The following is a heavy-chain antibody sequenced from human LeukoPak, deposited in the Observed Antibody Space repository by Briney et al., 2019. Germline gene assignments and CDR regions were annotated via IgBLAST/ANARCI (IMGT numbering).Heavy chain of an antibody. V-gene: IGHV3-23*01. J-gene: IGHJ4*02. Sequence: PGGSLRLSCVASGFTFSSYAMSWVRQAPGKGLEWVSAISGSGGSTYYADSVKGRFTISRDNSKNTLYLQMNSLRAEDTAVYYCAKVVSSGWYGGDYWGQGTLVTVSS. CDR3: AKVVSSGWYGGDY. CDR1: GFTFSSYA. D-gene: IGHD6-19*01. CDR2: ISGSGGST.